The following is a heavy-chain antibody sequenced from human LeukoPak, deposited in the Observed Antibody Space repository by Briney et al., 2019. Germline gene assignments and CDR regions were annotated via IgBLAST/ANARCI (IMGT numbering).Heavy chain of an antibody. Sequence: ASVKVSCKASGYTFTGYYMHWVRQAPGQGLEWMGWINPNSGGTSYAQKFQGRVTMTRDTSTSTVYMELSSLRSEDTAVYYCARGTTVTTSDWFDPWGQGTLVTVSS. D-gene: IGHD4-17*01. CDR2: INPNSGGT. J-gene: IGHJ5*02. V-gene: IGHV1-2*02. CDR3: ARGTTVTTSDWFDP. CDR1: GYTFTGYY.